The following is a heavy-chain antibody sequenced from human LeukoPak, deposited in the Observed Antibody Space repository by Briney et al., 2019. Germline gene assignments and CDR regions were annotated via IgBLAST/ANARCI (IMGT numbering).Heavy chain of an antibody. J-gene: IGHJ4*02. D-gene: IGHD2-15*01. V-gene: IGHV3-7*01. CDR3: ARDRRRSVVDRFDY. CDR1: GFTFSSYW. CDR2: IKQDGSEK. Sequence: GGSLRLSCAASGFTFSSYWMSWVRQAPGKGLEWVANIKQDGSEKYYVDSGKGRFTTSRDNAKNSLYLQMNSLRAEDTAVYCCARDRRRSVVDRFDYWGPGTLVTVSS.